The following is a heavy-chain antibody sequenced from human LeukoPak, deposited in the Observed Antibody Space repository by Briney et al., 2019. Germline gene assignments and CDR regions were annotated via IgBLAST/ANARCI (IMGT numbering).Heavy chain of an antibody. CDR2: IYYSGTT. V-gene: IGHV4-61*01. CDR1: GGSISSSSYY. J-gene: IGHJ4*02. Sequence: SETLSLTCTVSGGSISSSSYYWSWIRQPPGKGLEWIGYIYYSGTTNYNPSLKSRVTISVDTSKNQFSLKLSSVTAADTAVYYCARGGSGWSQFGYWGQGILVTVSS. CDR3: ARGGSGWSQFGY. D-gene: IGHD6-19*01.